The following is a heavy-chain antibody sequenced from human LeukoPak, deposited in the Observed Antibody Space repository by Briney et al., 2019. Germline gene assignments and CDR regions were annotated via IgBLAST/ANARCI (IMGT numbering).Heavy chain of an antibody. J-gene: IGHJ4*02. D-gene: IGHD3-10*01. CDR1: GGSISSGSYY. V-gene: IGHV4-61*02. Sequence: SQTLSLTCTVSGGSISSGSYYWSWIRQPAGKGLEWIGRIYTSGRTNYNPSLKSLVTISVDTSKNQFSLKLSSVTAADTAVYYCASMRVRGVIITGAIDYWGQGTLVTVSS. CDR3: ASMRVRGVIITGAIDY. CDR2: IYTSGRT.